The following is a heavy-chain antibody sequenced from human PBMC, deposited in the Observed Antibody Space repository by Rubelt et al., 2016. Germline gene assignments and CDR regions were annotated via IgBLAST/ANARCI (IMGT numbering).Heavy chain of an antibody. CDR1: GYTFTSYY. Sequence: QVQLVQSGAEVKKPGASVKVSCKASGYTFTSYYMHWVRQAPGQGLEWMGRIIPILGIANYAQKFQGRVRITADKATSTAYMELSSLRSEDTAVYYCARVGTAMVTTWGQGTLVTVSS. CDR2: IIPILGIA. D-gene: IGHD5-18*01. CDR3: ARVGTAMVTT. J-gene: IGHJ5*02. V-gene: IGHV1-69*09.